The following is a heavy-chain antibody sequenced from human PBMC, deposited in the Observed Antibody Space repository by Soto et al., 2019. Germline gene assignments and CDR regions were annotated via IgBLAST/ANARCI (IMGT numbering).Heavy chain of an antibody. Sequence: ASVKVSCKASGYTFTAYYIHWVRQAPGQGLEWMGWMNPNSGNTGYAQKFQGRVTMTRNTSISTAYMELSSLRSEDTAVYYCARGGNSGYDYYYYGMDVWGQGTTVTVSS. CDR1: GYTFTAYY. CDR3: ARGGNSGYDYYYYGMDV. J-gene: IGHJ6*02. D-gene: IGHD5-12*01. CDR2: MNPNSGNT. V-gene: IGHV1-8*02.